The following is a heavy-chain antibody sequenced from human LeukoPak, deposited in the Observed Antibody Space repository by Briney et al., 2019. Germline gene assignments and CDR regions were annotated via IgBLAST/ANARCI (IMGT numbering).Heavy chain of an antibody. CDR2: IKQDGSEK. V-gene: IGHV3-7*01. CDR3: AKSVDTAMVTFDY. CDR1: GFTSSSYW. D-gene: IGHD5-18*01. J-gene: IGHJ4*02. Sequence: GGSLRLSCAASGFTSSSYWMSWVRQAPGKGLEWVANIKQDGSEKYYVDSVKGRFPISRDNAKNSLFLQMNSLRAEDTAVYYCAKSVDTAMVTFDYWGQGTLVTVSS.